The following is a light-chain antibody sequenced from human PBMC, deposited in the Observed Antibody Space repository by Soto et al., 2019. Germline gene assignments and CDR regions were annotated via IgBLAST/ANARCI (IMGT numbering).Light chain of an antibody. CDR1: HFISTY. CDR3: QQSHSAPLT. Sequence: DIPITQSPSSLYASIGDSVTISCRASHFISTYLNWYQQKLGKAPKLLIYAASSLQRGVPSRFRGSGSGTDFTLTISSLQAEDFATYYCQQSHSAPLTFGGGTKVEIK. J-gene: IGKJ4*01. V-gene: IGKV1-39*01. CDR2: AAS.